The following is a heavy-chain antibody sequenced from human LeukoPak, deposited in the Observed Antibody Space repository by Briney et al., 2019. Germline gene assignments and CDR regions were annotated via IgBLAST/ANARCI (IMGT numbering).Heavy chain of an antibody. D-gene: IGHD3-22*01. CDR1: GDSVSSNSVA. CDR3: ARDAYYYDSSGYSPFDY. V-gene: IGHV6-1*01. Sequence: SQTLSLTCAISGDSVSSNSVAWNWIRQSPSRGLEWLGRTYYRSKWYNDYAISVKSRITINADTTKNQFSLQLNSVTPEDTAVYYCARDAYYYDSSGYSPFDYWGQGTLVTVSS. J-gene: IGHJ4*02. CDR2: TYYRSKWYN.